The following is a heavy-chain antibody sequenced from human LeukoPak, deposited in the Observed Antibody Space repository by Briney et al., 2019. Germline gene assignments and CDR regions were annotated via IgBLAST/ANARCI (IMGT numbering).Heavy chain of an antibody. J-gene: IGHJ4*02. V-gene: IGHV3-23*01. CDR1: GFTFTTYA. Sequence: GGSLRLSCAASGFTFTTYAMSWVRQAPGKGLEWVSSVSGSGSHTYYADSVKGRFTISRDNSKNTLDLQMHSLKAEDTALYYCAKEVLGGNYGDYAVDYWGQGTLVTVSS. CDR3: AKEVLGGNYGDYAVDY. D-gene: IGHD4-17*01. CDR2: VSGSGSHT.